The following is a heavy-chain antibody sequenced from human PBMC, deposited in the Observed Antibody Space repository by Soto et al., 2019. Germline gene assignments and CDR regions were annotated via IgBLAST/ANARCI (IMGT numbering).Heavy chain of an antibody. Sequence: QVQLQESGPGLVKPSETLSLTCTVSGGSVSSGSYYWSWIRQPPGKGLEWIGYIYYSGSTNYNPSLKSRVTISVDTSKNQFSLKLSSVTAADTAVYYCARDLTMVRGSAWFDPWGQGTLVTVSS. CDR1: GGSVSSGSYY. V-gene: IGHV4-61*01. D-gene: IGHD3-10*01. CDR3: ARDLTMVRGSAWFDP. CDR2: IYYSGST. J-gene: IGHJ5*02.